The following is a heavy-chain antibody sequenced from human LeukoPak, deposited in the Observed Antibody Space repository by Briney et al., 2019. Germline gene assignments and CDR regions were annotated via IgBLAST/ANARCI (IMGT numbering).Heavy chain of an antibody. CDR1: GYTFTSYY. CDR3: ASHYCSSTSCYIDY. V-gene: IGHV1-46*01. J-gene: IGHJ4*02. CDR2: INPSGGST. D-gene: IGHD2-2*02. Sequence: ASVKVSCKASGYTFTSYYMHWVRQAPGQGLEWMGIINPSGGSTSSYAQNFQGRVTMTRDTSTNTVYMELRSLRSDDTAVYYCASHYCSSTSCYIDYWGQGTLVTVSS.